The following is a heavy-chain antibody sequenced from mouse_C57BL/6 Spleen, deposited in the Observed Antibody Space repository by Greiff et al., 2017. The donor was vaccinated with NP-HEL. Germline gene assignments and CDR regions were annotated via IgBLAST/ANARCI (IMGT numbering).Heavy chain of an antibody. CDR1: GFSFNTYA. CDR3: VRSYSNVYWYFDV. D-gene: IGHD2-5*01. V-gene: IGHV10-1*01. Sequence: EVQLVESGGGLVQPKGSLKLSCAASGFSFNTYAMNWVRQAPGKGLEWVARIRSKSNNYATYYADSVKDRFTISRDDSESMLYLQMNNLKTEDTAMYYCVRSYSNVYWYFDVWGTGTTVTVSS. CDR2: IRSKSNNYAT. J-gene: IGHJ1*03.